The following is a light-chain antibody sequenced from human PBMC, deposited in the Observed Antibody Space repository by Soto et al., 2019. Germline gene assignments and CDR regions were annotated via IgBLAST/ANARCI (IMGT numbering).Light chain of an antibody. CDR1: QSISSY. V-gene: IGKV1-39*01. J-gene: IGKJ4*01. CDR3: QQANSFPFP. Sequence: IQMTQSPSSLSATVGDRVTITCRASQSISSYLNWYQQKPGKAPKLLIYAASSLGSGVPSRFSGSGSGTDFTLTISSLQPEDFATYYCQQANSFPFPSGGGSKVDIK. CDR2: AAS.